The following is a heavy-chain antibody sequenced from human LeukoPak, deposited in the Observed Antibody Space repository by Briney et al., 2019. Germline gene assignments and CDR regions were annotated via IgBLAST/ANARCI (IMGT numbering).Heavy chain of an antibody. CDR3: ARERSAFDS. J-gene: IGHJ4*02. CDR1: GDSISSYY. Sequence: SETLSLTCTVSGDSISSYYWSWIRQPPGKGLEWIGYIYYTGSTSYNPSLKSRVTISVDTSKSQLSLKLRSVTAADTAVYYCARERSAFDSWGQGTLVTVSS. V-gene: IGHV4-59*01. D-gene: IGHD2-2*01. CDR2: IYYTGST.